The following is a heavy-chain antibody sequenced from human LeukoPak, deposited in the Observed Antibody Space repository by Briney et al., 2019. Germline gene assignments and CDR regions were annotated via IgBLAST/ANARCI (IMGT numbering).Heavy chain of an antibody. CDR3: ARDSSGWGFDY. CDR1: GFTFSTYW. J-gene: IGHJ4*02. CDR2: IRSDGSST. Sequence: GGSLRLSCAASGFTFSTYWMHWVRQAPGKGLLWVSGIRSDGSSTIYADSVKGRFTISRDNARNTLYLQVNSLRAEDTAVYYCARDSSGWGFDYWGQGSLVTVSS. V-gene: IGHV3-74*01. D-gene: IGHD6-25*01.